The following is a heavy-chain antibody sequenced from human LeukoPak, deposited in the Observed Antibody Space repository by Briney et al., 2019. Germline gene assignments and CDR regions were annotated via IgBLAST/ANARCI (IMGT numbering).Heavy chain of an antibody. CDR3: TRGTRIAVAGTSQRKKFDY. J-gene: IGHJ4*02. D-gene: IGHD6-19*01. CDR1: GYTFTSYD. CDR2: MNPNSGNT. Sequence: GASVKVSCKASGYTFTSYDINWVRQATGQGPEWLGWMNPNSGNTGYAQKFQGRVTTTRNTSIDTAYMELSSLRSEDAAVYYCTRGTRIAVAGTSQRKKFDYWGQGTLVTVSS. V-gene: IGHV1-8*01.